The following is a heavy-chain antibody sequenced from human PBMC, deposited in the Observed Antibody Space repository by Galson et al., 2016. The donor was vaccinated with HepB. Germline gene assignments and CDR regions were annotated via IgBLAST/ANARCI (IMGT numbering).Heavy chain of an antibody. D-gene: IGHD3-16*01. CDR1: GGTFSTFNSYA. CDR3: AERLNYNVWGTYDVFDI. V-gene: IGHV1-69*13. J-gene: IGHJ3*02. CDR2: IVPAFGTT. Sequence: SVKVSCKASGGTFSTFNSYAISWVRLAPGQGLEWMGGIVPAFGTTNYAQKFQGRVTFTAYGSTSTAYMELSSLRSEDTAVYYCAERLNYNVWGTYDVFDIWGQGTMVTVSS.